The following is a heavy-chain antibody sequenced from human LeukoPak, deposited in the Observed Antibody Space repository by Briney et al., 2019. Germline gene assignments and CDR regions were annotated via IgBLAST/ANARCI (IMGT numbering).Heavy chain of an antibody. CDR2: THPSGNT. J-gene: IGHJ5*02. Sequence: SETLSLTCTVSGGSNNSYYWSWIRQPPGKGLEWIGDTHPSGNTNYSPSLKSRVTISIDTSRNQFSLKLSSVTAADTAMYYCARKAPKKGWFDPWGQGTLVTVSS. CDR1: GGSNNSYY. CDR3: ARKAPKKGWFDP. V-gene: IGHV4-4*09.